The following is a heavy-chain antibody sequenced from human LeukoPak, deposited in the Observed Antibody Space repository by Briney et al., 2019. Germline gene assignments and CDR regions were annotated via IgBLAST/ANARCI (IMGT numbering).Heavy chain of an antibody. CDR2: IIPIFGTA. D-gene: IGHD1-7*01. Sequence: SVRVSCKASGGTFSSYAISWVRQAPGQGLEWMGGIIPIFGTANYAQKFQGRVTITTDESTSTAYMELSSLRSEDTAVYYCASGTTGYFDYWGQGTLVTVSS. CDR3: ASGTTGYFDY. J-gene: IGHJ4*02. CDR1: GGTFSSYA. V-gene: IGHV1-69*05.